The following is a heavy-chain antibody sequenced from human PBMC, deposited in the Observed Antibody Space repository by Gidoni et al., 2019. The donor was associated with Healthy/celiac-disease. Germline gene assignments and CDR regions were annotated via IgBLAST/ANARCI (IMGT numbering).Heavy chain of an antibody. CDR1: GYTFTSYA. CDR3: ARVHSHYYGSGSLLDY. D-gene: IGHD3-10*01. Sequence: QVQLVQSGSELNKPGASVTVSCKASGYTFTSYAMNWVRQAPGQGLEWMGWINPNTGNPTYAQGFTGRFVFSLDTSVSTAYLQISSLKAEDTAVYYCARVHSHYYGSGSLLDYWGQGTLVTVSS. J-gene: IGHJ4*02. V-gene: IGHV7-4-1*02. CDR2: INPNTGNP.